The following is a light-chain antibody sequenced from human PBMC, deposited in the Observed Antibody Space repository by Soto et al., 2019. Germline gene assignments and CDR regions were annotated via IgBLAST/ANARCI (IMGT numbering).Light chain of an antibody. CDR3: QQTYSRPWT. V-gene: IGKV1-39*01. CDR2: AAS. CDR1: QSINNV. Sequence: DIEMTQSPSSLSASVGDRVTITCRASQSINNVLNWYQQKPGEAPKLLIRAASTLQSGVPSRFSGSGSGTYFTLTISSLQPEDFATYHCQQTYSRPWTFGQGTKVEIK. J-gene: IGKJ1*01.